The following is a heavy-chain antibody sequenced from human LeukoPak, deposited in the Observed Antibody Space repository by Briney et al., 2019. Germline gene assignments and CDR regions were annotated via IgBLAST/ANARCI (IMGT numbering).Heavy chain of an antibody. Sequence: SETLSLTCTVSGGSISSYYWSWIRQPAGKGLEWIGRIHTSGSTNYNPSLKSRVTMSVDTSKNQSSLKLRSVTAADTAVYYCARDSYYYDSSGYYRFDYWGQGTLVTVSS. J-gene: IGHJ4*02. V-gene: IGHV4-4*07. CDR3: ARDSYYYDSSGYYRFDY. CDR1: GGSISSYY. CDR2: IHTSGST. D-gene: IGHD3-22*01.